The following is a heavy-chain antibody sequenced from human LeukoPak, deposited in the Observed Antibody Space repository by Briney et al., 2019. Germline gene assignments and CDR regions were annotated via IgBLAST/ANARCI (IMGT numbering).Heavy chain of an antibody. Sequence: ASVNVSCKVSGYTLTELSMHWVRQAPGKGLEWMGGFHPEDGETIYAQKFQGRVTMTEDTSTDTAYMELSSLRSEDTAVYYCATSAVGATTGVNGVFGYWGQGTLVTVSS. V-gene: IGHV1-24*01. CDR3: ATSAVGATTGVNGVFGY. CDR1: GYTLTELS. CDR2: FHPEDGET. D-gene: IGHD1-26*01. J-gene: IGHJ4*02.